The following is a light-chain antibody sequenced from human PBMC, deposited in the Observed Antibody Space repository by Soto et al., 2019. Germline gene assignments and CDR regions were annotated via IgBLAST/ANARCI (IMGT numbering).Light chain of an antibody. CDR1: QSVFYSSNNKNY. CDR3: QQYYVVPYT. CDR2: WAS. V-gene: IGKV4-1*01. Sequence: IVLTQTTHPLAVSLGERATINCKSSQSVFYSSNNKNYLGWYQQKPGQSPKLLIYWASTRESGVPDRFSGSGSGTDFTLTISSLQAEDVAVYYCQQYYVVPYTFGQGTRLEIK. J-gene: IGKJ2*01.